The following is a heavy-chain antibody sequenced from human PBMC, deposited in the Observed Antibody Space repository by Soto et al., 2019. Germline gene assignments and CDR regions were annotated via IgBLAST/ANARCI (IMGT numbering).Heavy chain of an antibody. D-gene: IGHD6-13*01. J-gene: IGHJ6*03. Sequence: ASVKVSCKASGYTFTSYGISWVRQAPGQGLEWMGWISAYNGNTNYAQKLQGRVTMTTDTSTSTAYMELRSLRSDDTAVYYCARVGQQLVGFGYYYYYMDVWGKGTTVTAP. CDR1: GYTFTSYG. CDR2: ISAYNGNT. V-gene: IGHV1-18*01. CDR3: ARVGQQLVGFGYYYYYMDV.